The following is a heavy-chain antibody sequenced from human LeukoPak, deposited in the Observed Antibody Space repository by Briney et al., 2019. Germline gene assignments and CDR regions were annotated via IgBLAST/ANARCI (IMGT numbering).Heavy chain of an antibody. Sequence: GGSLRLSCAASGFTFSNYGMTWLRQAPGKGLEWVAVIWYDGSNKYYADSVKGRFTISRDNSKNTLYVQMNSLRVEDTAVYYCARLGSGWSFDYWGQGILVTVSS. D-gene: IGHD6-19*01. CDR2: IWYDGSNK. J-gene: IGHJ4*01. CDR1: GFTFSNYG. V-gene: IGHV3-33*08. CDR3: ARLGSGWSFDY.